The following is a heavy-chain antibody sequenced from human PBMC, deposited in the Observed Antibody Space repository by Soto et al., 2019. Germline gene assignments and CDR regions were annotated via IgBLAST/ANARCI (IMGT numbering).Heavy chain of an antibody. V-gene: IGHV4-34*01. CDR1: GGSFSGYY. CDR3: ARGGDGRVLYYFDY. Sequence: QVQLQQWGAGLLKPSETLSLTCAVYGGSFSGYYWSWIRQPPGKGLEWIGEINHSGSTNYNPSLKSRVTISVDTSKNQFSLKLSSVTAADTAVYYCARGGDGRVLYYFDYWGQGTLVTVSS. J-gene: IGHJ4*02. D-gene: IGHD2-15*01. CDR2: INHSGST.